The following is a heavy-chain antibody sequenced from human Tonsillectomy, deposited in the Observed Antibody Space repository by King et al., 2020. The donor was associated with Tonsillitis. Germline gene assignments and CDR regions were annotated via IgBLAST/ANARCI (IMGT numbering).Heavy chain of an antibody. CDR1: GFTLSFFA. Sequence: VQLVESGGGVVQPGRSLRLSCAASGFTLSFFAMHWVRQAPGKGLEWVAVISYDGSNKYYADSVKCRFTISRDNSKNTLYLQMNSLRPDDTALYYCARDYYDSSGLDYWGQGTLVTVSS. CDR3: ARDYYDSSGLDY. V-gene: IGHV3-30-3*01. D-gene: IGHD3-22*01. CDR2: ISYDGSNK. J-gene: IGHJ4*02.